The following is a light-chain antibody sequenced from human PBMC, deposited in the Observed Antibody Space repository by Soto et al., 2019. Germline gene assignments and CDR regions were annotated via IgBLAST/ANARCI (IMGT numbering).Light chain of an antibody. CDR3: CSYAGTSTWV. J-gene: IGLJ3*02. Sequence: QSALTQPASVSGSPGQSITISCTGTRSDVGSYTLVSWYQEHPGKVPKLMIYEDNKRPSGVSNRFSGSKSGNTASLTISGLQAEDEADYYCCSYAGTSTWVFGGGTKVTVL. V-gene: IGLV2-23*01. CDR2: EDN. CDR1: RSDVGSYTL.